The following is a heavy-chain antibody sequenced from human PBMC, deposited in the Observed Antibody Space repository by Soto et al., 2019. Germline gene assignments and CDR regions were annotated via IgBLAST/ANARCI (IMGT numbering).Heavy chain of an antibody. V-gene: IGHV4-59*08. Sequence: QVPLQESGPGLVKPSETLSLSCTVSGGSISSYYWSWIRQPPGKGLEWIGYVHDSWGSHYNPSLQVRVAISLDTSKSQCSLKRTSVTATDTAVYYSVRQGFGALHGLGDVWGQGTTVTVSS. CDR1: GGSISSYY. J-gene: IGHJ6*02. CDR3: VRQGFGALHGLGDV. D-gene: IGHD3-10*01. CDR2: VHDSWGS.